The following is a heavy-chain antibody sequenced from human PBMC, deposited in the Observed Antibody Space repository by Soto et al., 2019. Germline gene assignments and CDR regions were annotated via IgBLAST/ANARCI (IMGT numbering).Heavy chain of an antibody. CDR2: IYSGGST. J-gene: IGHJ1*01. Sequence: GGSLRLSCAASGVTGSSNYMSWVRQAPGKGLEWVSAIYSGGSTYYADSVKGRFTISRDNSKNTLYLQMNSLRAEDTAVYYCARDRVESGYPEYFQHWGQGTLVTVSS. CDR1: GVTGSSNY. V-gene: IGHV3-53*01. D-gene: IGHD3-22*01. CDR3: ARDRVESGYPEYFQH.